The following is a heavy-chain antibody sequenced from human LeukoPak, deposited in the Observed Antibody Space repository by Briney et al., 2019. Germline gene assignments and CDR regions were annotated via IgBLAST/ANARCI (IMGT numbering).Heavy chain of an antibody. CDR3: ATEEIRQWLVRNDY. CDR1: GYTFTDYY. D-gene: IGHD6-19*01. V-gene: IGHV1-69-2*01. CDR2: VDPEDGET. Sequence: AAVKISCKVSGYTFTDYYMHWVQQAPGKGLEWMGLVDPEDGETIYAEKFQGRVTITAATSTDTAYMELSSLRSEDTAVYYCATEEIRQWLVRNDYWGQGTLVTVSS. J-gene: IGHJ4*02.